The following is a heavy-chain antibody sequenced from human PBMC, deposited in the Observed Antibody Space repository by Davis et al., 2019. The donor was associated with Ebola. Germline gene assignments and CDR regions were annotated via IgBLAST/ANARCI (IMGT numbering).Heavy chain of an antibody. CDR3: AREGRWERNGFDY. CDR2: IYYSGST. D-gene: IGHD1-26*01. CDR1: GGSVSSGGYY. J-gene: IGHJ4*02. V-gene: IGHV4-30-4*01. Sequence: LRLSCTVSGGSVSSGGYYWNWIRQPPGKGLEWLGYIYYSGSTYFNPSLENRASLSLDTSRTQFSLKLTSVTAADTAIYYCAREGRWERNGFDYWGQGTLVTVSS.